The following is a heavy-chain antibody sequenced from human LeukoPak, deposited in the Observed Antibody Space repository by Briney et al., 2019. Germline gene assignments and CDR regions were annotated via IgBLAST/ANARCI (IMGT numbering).Heavy chain of an antibody. J-gene: IGHJ3*02. CDR2: IWYDGSNK. V-gene: IGHV3-33*01. Sequence: GRSLRLSCAASGFTFSSYGMHWVRQAPGKGLDWVAVIWYDGSNKYNADFVKGRFTVSRDNSKYTRYLQMNSLRAEDTAVYYCARDYGTNGLTTVTAHGAFDIWGQGTMVTVSS. CDR1: GFTFSSYG. CDR3: ARDYGTNGLTTVTAHGAFDI. D-gene: IGHD4-17*01.